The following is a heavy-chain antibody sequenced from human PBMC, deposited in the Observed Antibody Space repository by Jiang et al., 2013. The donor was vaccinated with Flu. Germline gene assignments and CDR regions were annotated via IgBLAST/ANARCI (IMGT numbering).Heavy chain of an antibody. V-gene: IGHV4-39*01. J-gene: IGHJ5*02. D-gene: IGHD3-22*01. CDR1: GGSISSSSYY. CDR3: ARHGVTMIVVVMTNWFDP. CDR2: IYYSGST. Sequence: LVKPSETLSLTCTVSGGSISSSSYYWGWIRQPPGKGLEWIGSIYYSGSTYYNPSLKSRVTISVDTSKNQFSLKLSSVTAADTAVYYCARHGVTMIVVVMTNWFDPWGQGTLVTVSS.